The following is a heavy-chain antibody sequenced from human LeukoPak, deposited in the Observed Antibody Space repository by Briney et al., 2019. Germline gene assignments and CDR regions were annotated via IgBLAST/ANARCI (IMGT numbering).Heavy chain of an antibody. D-gene: IGHD6-13*01. CDR3: ARDVAAAGVLDY. Sequence: SVKVSCKASGGTFSSYAISWVRQAPGQGLEWMGGIIPIFGTANYAQKFQGRVTITADESTSTAYMELSSLRSEDTAVYYCARDVAAAGVLDYWGQGTLVTVSS. V-gene: IGHV1-69*13. CDR1: GGTFSSYA. CDR2: IIPIFGTA. J-gene: IGHJ4*02.